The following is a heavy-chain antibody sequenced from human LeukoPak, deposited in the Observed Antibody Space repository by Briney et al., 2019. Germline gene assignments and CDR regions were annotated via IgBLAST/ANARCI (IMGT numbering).Heavy chain of an antibody. CDR2: INHSGST. CDR1: GGSFSGYY. Sequence: SETLSLTCAIYGGSFSGYYWSWIRQPPGKGLEWIGEINHSGSTYYNPSLKSRVTISVDTSKNQFSLKLSSVTAADTAVYYCARSDLYYFDYWGQGTLVTVSP. V-gene: IGHV4-34*01. J-gene: IGHJ4*02. CDR3: ARSDLYYFDY.